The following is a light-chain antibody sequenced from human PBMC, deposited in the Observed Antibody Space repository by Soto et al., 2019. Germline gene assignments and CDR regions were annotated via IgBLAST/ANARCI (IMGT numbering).Light chain of an antibody. CDR1: QSISSN. CDR2: GAS. CDR3: QQYHNWPPIT. Sequence: EIVMTQSPATLSVSPGERATLSCRASQSISSNLAWYQQKPGQGPRLLIYGASTRATGITARFSGSGSGTEFTLTISSLQSEDFAVYYCQQYHNWPPITFGQGTRLEIK. V-gene: IGKV3-15*01. J-gene: IGKJ5*01.